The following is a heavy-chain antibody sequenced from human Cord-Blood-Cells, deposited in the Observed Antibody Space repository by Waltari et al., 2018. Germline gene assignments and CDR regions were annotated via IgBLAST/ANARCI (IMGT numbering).Heavy chain of an antibody. J-gene: IGHJ3*02. Sequence: EVQLLESGGGLVQPGGSLRLSCAASGFTFSSYAMRWVRQAPGKGLEWVSAISGSGGSTYYADSVKGRFTISRDNSKNTLYLQMNSLRAEDTAVYYCANGENWNYDPDAFDIWGQGTMVTVSS. D-gene: IGHD1-7*01. V-gene: IGHV3-23*01. CDR1: GFTFSSYA. CDR3: ANGENWNYDPDAFDI. CDR2: ISGSGGST.